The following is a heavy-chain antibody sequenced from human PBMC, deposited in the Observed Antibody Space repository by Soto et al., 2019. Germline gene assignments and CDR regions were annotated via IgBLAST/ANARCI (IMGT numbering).Heavy chain of an antibody. V-gene: IGHV3-11*01. D-gene: IGHD5-18*01. Sequence: PGGSLRLSCAASGFSFSDFYMSWIRQAPGKGLEWIAYISSSGSTIYYGDSVKGRFTISRDNAKNSLFLQMNSLRADGTAVYFFARGGYSYGSSSSWGQGTLVTVSS. CDR1: GFSFSDFY. CDR2: ISSSGSTI. CDR3: ARGGYSYGSSSS. J-gene: IGHJ4*02.